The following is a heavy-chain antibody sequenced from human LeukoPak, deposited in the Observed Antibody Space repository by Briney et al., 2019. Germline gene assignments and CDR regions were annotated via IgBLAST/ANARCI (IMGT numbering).Heavy chain of an antibody. CDR2: IYYSGST. D-gene: IGHD2-2*01. CDR3: ASAIGVVPAAIPGSSVFFPAVGFHY. CDR1: GGSISSYY. Sequence: SETLSLTCTVSGGSISSYYWSWIRQPPGKGLEWIGYIYYSGSTNYNPSLKSRVTISVDTSKNQFSLKLSSVTAADTAVYYCASAIGVVPAAIPGSSVFFPAVGFHYWGQGTLVTVSS. V-gene: IGHV4-59*01. J-gene: IGHJ4*02.